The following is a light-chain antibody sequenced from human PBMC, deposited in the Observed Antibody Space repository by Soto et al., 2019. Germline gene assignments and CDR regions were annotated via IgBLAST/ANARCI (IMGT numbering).Light chain of an antibody. J-gene: IGLJ1*01. CDR3: SSYTRSRIDYV. CDR2: EVS. Sequence: QSALTQPASVSGSPGQSITSSGTGTSSDVGGYNYVSWYQQHPGKAPKPIISEVSNRPSGGSNRFSGSKSGNTASLTISVLQAEDEAEYSCSSYTRSRIDYVFGTGTTLTVL. V-gene: IGLV2-14*01. CDR1: SSDVGGYNY.